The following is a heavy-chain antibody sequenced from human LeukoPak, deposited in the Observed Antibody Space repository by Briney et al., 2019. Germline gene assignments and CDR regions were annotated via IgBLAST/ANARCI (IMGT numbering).Heavy chain of an antibody. CDR3: ARVLVAFDY. CDR1: GFTFSMYW. Sequence: GGSLRLSCAASGFTFSMYWMNWVRQSPGKGLEWVADIKQDGSEQYYVDSVKGRFTISRDNAKNALYLQMNSLRAEDTAVYYCARVLVAFDYWGQGTLVTVSS. D-gene: IGHD3-9*01. J-gene: IGHJ4*02. CDR2: IKQDGSEQ. V-gene: IGHV3-7*01.